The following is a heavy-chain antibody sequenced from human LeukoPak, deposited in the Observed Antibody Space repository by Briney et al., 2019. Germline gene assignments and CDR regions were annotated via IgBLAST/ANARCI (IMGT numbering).Heavy chain of an antibody. V-gene: IGHV5-51*01. CDR2: IYPGDSDT. CDR3: ARHYYDSNDYYYFRAFDV. Sequence: GESLKISCKASGYSFTSYWIGWVRQVPGKGLEWMGIIYPGDSDTRYSPSFQGQVTISADKSITTAYLQWSSLKASDTAMYYCARHYYDSNDYYYFRAFDVWGQGTMVTVSS. D-gene: IGHD3-22*01. J-gene: IGHJ3*01. CDR1: GYSFTSYW.